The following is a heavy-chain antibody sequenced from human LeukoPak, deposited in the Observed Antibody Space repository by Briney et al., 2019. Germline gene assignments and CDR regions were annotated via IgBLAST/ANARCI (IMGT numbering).Heavy chain of an antibody. V-gene: IGHV4-59*12. J-gene: IGHJ6*02. Sequence: SETLSLTCTVSGGSISSYYWSWIRQPPGKGLEWIGYIYYSGSTNYNPSLKSRVTISVDTSKNQFSLKLSSVTAADTAVYYCASEKVLRCVDWFTRDYYYGRDVWGQGTRVTVSS. D-gene: IGHD3-9*01. CDR2: IYYSGST. CDR1: GGSISSYY. CDR3: ASEKVLRCVDWFTRDYYYGRDV.